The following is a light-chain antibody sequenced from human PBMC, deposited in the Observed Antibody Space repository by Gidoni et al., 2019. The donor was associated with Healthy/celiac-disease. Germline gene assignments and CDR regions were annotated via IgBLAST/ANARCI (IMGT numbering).Light chain of an antibody. CDR2: KAS. V-gene: IGKV1-5*03. J-gene: IGKJ1*01. CDR1: QSISSW. CDR3: QQYNSYSAT. Sequence: DIQMTQSPSTLSASVGDRVTITCRASQSISSWLAWYQQKPGKAPKLLIYKASSLESGVPSRFSGSGSGTEFTLTISSLQPDDFATYYCQQYNSYSATFXHXTKVEIK.